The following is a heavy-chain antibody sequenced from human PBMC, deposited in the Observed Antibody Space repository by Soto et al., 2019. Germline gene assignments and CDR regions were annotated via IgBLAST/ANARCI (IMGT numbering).Heavy chain of an antibody. CDR2: IGAYNGNT. CDR1: GYTFTSYG. CDR3: ARDLDSSSWSLIDY. J-gene: IGHJ4*02. Sequence: ASVKVSCKASGYTFTSYGISWVRQAPGQGLEWMGWIGAYNGNTNYAQKLQGRVTMTTDTSTSTAYMELRSLRSDDTAVYYCARDLDSSSWSLIDYWGQGTLVTVSS. V-gene: IGHV1-18*04. D-gene: IGHD6-13*01.